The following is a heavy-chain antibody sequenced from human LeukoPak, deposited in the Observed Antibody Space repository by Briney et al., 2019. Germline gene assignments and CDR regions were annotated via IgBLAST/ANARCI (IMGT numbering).Heavy chain of an antibody. D-gene: IGHD6-13*01. CDR1: GYTFTDYY. J-gene: IGHJ4*02. V-gene: IGHV1-2*02. CDR2: VNPNSGDT. CDR3: ALLVSSTWSRFDS. Sequence: ASVKVSCKASGYTFTDYYIHWVRQAPGQGLEWMGWVNPNSGDTNHAHKFRGRVTMTSDTSISTAYMDLNRVRSDDTAVYYCALLVSSTWSRFDSWGQGTLVTVSS.